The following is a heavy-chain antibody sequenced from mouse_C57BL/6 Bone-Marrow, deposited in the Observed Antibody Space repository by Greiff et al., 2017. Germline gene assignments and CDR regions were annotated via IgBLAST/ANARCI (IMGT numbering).Heavy chain of an antibody. D-gene: IGHD2-4*01. V-gene: IGHV1-64*01. J-gene: IGHJ3*01. CDR1: GYTFTSYW. Sequence: QVQLQQPGAELVKPGASVKLSCKASGYTFTSYWMHWVKQRPGQGLEWIGMIHPNSGSTNYNEKFKSKATLTVDKSSSTAYMQLSSLTSEDSAVYYWASHYEYDWFAYWGQGTLVTVSA. CDR2: IHPNSGST. CDR3: ASHYEYDWFAY.